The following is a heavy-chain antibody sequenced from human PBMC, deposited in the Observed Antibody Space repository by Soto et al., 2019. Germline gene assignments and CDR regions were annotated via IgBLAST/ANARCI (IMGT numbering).Heavy chain of an antibody. V-gene: IGHV1-8*01. D-gene: IGHD2-2*01. CDR3: ARGARGAYRVVVPAAMRYYYYSMDV. CDR1: GYTFTSYD. J-gene: IGHJ6*03. Sequence: ALVKVSCKASGYTFTSYDINWVRQATGQGLEWMGWMNPNSGNTGYAQKFQGRVTMTRNTSISTAYMELSSLRSEDTAVYYCARGARGAYRVVVPAAMRYYYYSMDVWGKGPTVTVSS. CDR2: MNPNSGNT.